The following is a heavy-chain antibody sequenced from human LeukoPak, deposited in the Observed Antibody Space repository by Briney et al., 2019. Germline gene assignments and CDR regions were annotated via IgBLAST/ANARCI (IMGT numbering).Heavy chain of an antibody. CDR3: ATAPAAADSF. Sequence: GGSLRLSCAASGFTFSSFWMTWVRQAPGKGLEWVANIERDGSKKTYVDSVKGRFTISRDNAKNSLYLQMSGLRAEDTAAYYCATAPAAADSFWGQGTLVAVSS. V-gene: IGHV3-7*01. J-gene: IGHJ4*02. CDR1: GFTFSSFW. D-gene: IGHD6-13*01. CDR2: IERDGSKK.